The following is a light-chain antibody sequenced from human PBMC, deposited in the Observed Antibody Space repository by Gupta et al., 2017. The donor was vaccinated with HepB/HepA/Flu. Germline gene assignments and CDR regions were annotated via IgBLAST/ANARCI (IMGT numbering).Light chain of an antibody. V-gene: IGLV1-44*01. CDR1: SSNIGTNT. Sequence: SVLIQPPSASGTPGQSGTISCSGSSSNIGTNTVHWYRQLPGTAPQLLIYSNGHRPSGVPDRFSGSKSGTSASLAISGLQSEDEADYHCAAWDDSLNGYWVFGGGTKLTVL. CDR3: AAWDDSLNGYWV. CDR2: SNG. J-gene: IGLJ3*02.